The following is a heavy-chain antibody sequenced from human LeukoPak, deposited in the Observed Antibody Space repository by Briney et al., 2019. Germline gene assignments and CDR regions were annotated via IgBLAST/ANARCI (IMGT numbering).Heavy chain of an antibody. CDR3: AKDYYCMDV. Sequence: GGSLRLSCATSGFTFSTYSINWVRQAPGKGLEWAAFISSTGNYIYYIDSVKGRFIISRDNDKNSVYLEMNSLRAEDSAVYYCAKDYYCMDVWGKGTTVTISS. CDR1: GFTFSTYS. J-gene: IGHJ6*03. V-gene: IGHV3-21*01. CDR2: ISSTGNYI.